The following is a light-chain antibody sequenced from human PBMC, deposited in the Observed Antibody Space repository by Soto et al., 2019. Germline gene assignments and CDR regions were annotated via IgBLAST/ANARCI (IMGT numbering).Light chain of an antibody. Sequence: QSALTQTASVSGSPGQSITISCTGTSSDVGDYNYVSWYQLHPGKAPKLIIYEVSNRPSGISNRFSGSKSGNSASLTISGLQAEDEADDYCSSYTGSSTRYVFGPGTKLTVL. CDR2: EVS. J-gene: IGLJ1*01. V-gene: IGLV2-14*01. CDR1: SSDVGDYNY. CDR3: SSYTGSSTRYV.